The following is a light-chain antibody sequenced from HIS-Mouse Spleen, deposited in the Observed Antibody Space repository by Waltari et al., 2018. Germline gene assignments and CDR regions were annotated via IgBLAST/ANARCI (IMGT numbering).Light chain of an antibody. CDR1: SSDVGGYNY. J-gene: IGLJ2*01. Sequence: QSALTQPASVSGSPGQSITISCTGTSSDVGGYNYVSWYQQHPGNAPKLMIYDVSNRPSGVSNRFSGSKSGNTASLTISGLQAEDEADYYCSSYTSSSTSVVFGGGTKLTVL. CDR2: DVS. CDR3: SSYTSSSTSVV. V-gene: IGLV2-14*03.